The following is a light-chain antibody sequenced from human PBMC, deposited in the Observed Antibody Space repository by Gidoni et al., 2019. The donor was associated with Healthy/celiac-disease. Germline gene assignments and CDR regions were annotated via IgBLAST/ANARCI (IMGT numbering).Light chain of an antibody. CDR3: QQYNNWPPFT. V-gene: IGKV3-15*01. CDR1: QSVSSN. Sequence: EIVMTQSPATQSVSPGERATLSCSASQSVSSNLSCYQQKHGQAPRLLIYGASTRATGSPARFSGSGSGTEFTLTISSLQSEDFAVYYCQQYNNWPPFTFGGXTKVEIK. CDR2: GAS. J-gene: IGKJ4*01.